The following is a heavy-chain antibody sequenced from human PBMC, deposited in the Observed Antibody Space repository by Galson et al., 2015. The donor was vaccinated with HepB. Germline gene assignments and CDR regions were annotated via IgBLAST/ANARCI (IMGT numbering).Heavy chain of an antibody. Sequence: QSGAEVKEPGASVKVSCKASGYTFTSYDVSWVRQAPGQGPEWMGWISGNNGDTNYAQKLRGRVTVTTDTSTSTAYMELRSLRSDDTAVYYCARGGGSSARGMDVWGQGTTVTVSS. D-gene: IGHD1-26*01. CDR2: ISGNNGDT. V-gene: IGHV1-18*04. J-gene: IGHJ6*02. CDR3: ARGGGSSARGMDV. CDR1: GYTFTSYD.